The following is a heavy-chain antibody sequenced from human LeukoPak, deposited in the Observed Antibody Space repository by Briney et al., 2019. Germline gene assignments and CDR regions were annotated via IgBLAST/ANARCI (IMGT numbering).Heavy chain of an antibody. CDR3: ATRGSFLSGFSN. Sequence: GGSLRLSCAASGFTFSDHYMDWVRQAPGKGLEWVGRTRNKANSYTTEYAASVKGRFTISRDDSKNSLYLQMNSLKTEDTAGYYCATRGSFLSGFSNWGQGTLVTVSS. CDR1: GFTFSDHY. D-gene: IGHD3-3*02. J-gene: IGHJ4*02. CDR2: TRNKANSYTT. V-gene: IGHV3-72*01.